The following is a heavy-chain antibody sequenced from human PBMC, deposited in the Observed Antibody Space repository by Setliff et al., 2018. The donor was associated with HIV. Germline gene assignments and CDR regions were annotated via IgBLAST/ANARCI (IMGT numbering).Heavy chain of an antibody. CDR3: ARGWGHDGFDF. D-gene: IGHD7-27*01. Sequence: TSETLSLTCTVSGGSISSYYWSWIRQPAGKGLEWIGRFYTSGSTNYNPSLKSRVTMSVDTSKNQFSLNVSSVTAADTAVYYCARGWGHDGFDFWGQGTMVTVSS. J-gene: IGHJ3*01. CDR1: GGSISSYY. CDR2: FYTSGST. V-gene: IGHV4-4*07.